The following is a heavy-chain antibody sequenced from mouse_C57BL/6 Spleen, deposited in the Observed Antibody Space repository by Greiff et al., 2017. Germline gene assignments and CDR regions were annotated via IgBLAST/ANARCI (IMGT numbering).Heavy chain of an antibody. J-gene: IGHJ4*01. V-gene: IGHV1-26*01. CDR2: INPDNGGI. Sequence: EVQLQQSGPELVKPGASVKISCKASGYTFTDYSMNWVKQSHGKSLEWIGDINPDNGGISYNQKFKGKATLTVGKSSSTAYMELRNLTSVDSGVYYCASDYEDAIDYWGQGTSVTVSS. CDR1: GYTFTDYS. CDR3: ASDYEDAIDY. D-gene: IGHD2-4*01.